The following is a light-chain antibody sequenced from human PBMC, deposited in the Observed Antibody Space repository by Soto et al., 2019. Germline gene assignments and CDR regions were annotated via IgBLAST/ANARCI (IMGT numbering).Light chain of an antibody. CDR1: ESISTW. V-gene: IGKV1-5*01. Sequence: DIQMTPSPSTLSTSVGDRVTITCRASESISTWLAWYQQKPGKSPKLLIYGASNLERGVPSRFSGSGSGTEFTLTISRLQPDDFAAYYCQQYNSFSYTFGPGTKVDIK. CDR3: QQYNSFSYT. CDR2: GAS. J-gene: IGKJ2*01.